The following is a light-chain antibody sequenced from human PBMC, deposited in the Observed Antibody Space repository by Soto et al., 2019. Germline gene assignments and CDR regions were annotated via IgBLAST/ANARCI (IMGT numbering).Light chain of an antibody. V-gene: IGLV2-14*01. CDR3: SSYTSSSTL. CDR1: SSDVGSYNY. J-gene: IGLJ1*01. CDR2: EVS. Sequence: VLTXPASVSGSPGQSITISCTGTSSDVGSYNYVSWYQQHPGKAPKLMIYEVSDRPSGISSRFSGSKSGNTASLTISGLQTEDEADYYCSSYTSSSTLFGTGTKVTVL.